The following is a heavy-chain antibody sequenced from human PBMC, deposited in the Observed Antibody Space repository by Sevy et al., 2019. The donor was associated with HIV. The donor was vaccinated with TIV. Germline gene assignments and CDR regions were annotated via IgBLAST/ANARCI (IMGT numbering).Heavy chain of an antibody. CDR2: SSGFNGST. V-gene: IGHV1-18*04. D-gene: IGHD1-26*01. J-gene: IGHJ4*02. Sequence: ASVKVSCKASGYRFTSYSITWVRQAPGQGLEWMGWSSGFNGSTNYAQKLQGRVTMSTDTSTNTAYLDLRSLRSDDTAVYYCARGLGSSVLLYWGQGTLVTVSS. CDR3: ARGLGSSVLLY. CDR1: GYRFTSYS.